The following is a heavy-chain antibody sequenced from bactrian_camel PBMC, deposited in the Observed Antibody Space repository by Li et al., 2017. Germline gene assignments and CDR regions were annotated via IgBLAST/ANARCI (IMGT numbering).Heavy chain of an antibody. CDR1: GYTYSSYC. CDR2: IDSDGRT. Sequence: QLVESGGGSVQAGGSLRLSCQASGYTYSSYCMGWFRQAPGKSGKEREGLAAIDSDGRTSYADSVKGRFTISRDNAKNTMYLQMNNLKPEDTAVYYCGINLEVTPGQGTQVTVS. J-gene: IGHJ4*01. V-gene: IGHV3S26*01.